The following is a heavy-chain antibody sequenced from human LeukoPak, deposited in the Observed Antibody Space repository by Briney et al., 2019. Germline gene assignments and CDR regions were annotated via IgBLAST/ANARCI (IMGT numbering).Heavy chain of an antibody. Sequence: GGSLRLSCAASGFSFSDYDIHWVRLAPGKGLEWVTFIRYDGSNTYAESVKGRFTISRDNSKNTLFLQMNSLTAEDTAMYSCARPRLEYCSGGSCFDAFDIWGQGTMVTVSS. V-gene: IGHV3-30*02. D-gene: IGHD2-15*01. J-gene: IGHJ3*02. CDR2: IRYDGSNT. CDR1: GFSFSDYD. CDR3: ARPRLEYCSGGSCFDAFDI.